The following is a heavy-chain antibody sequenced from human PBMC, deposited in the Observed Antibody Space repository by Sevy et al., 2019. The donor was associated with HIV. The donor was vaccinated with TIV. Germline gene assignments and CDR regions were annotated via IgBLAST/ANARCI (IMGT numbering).Heavy chain of an antibody. D-gene: IGHD3-22*01. Sequence: ASVKVSCKASGYTFTEYYVHWLRQAPGQGLEWMGWINPQTGGTYFAKKFQDRVTLTTATSINAVYMELSGLKFDDTVVFYCARMGDYFDTSGYYPLKYWGLGTLVTVSS. CDR1: GYTFTEYY. J-gene: IGHJ4*02. CDR2: INPQTGGT. V-gene: IGHV1-2*02. CDR3: ARMGDYFDTSGYYPLKY.